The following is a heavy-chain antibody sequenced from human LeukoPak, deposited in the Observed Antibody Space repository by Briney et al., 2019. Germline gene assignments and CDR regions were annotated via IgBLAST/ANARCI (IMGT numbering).Heavy chain of an antibody. CDR3: ARNIAGSLYYFDY. V-gene: IGHV3-21*01. D-gene: IGHD2-21*01. CDR2: IIGSSTYI. CDR1: GFTFNSYT. J-gene: IGHJ4*02. Sequence: PGGPLRLSCAASGFTFNSYTMNWVRQAPGKGLEWVSSIIGSSTYIQYADSVTGRFTISRDDAKNSLYLQMNSLRAEDTAVYYCARNIAGSLYYFDYWGQGTLVTVSS.